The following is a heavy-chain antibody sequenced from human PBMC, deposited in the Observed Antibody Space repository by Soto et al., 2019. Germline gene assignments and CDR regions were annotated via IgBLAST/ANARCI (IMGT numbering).Heavy chain of an antibody. CDR1: GFSLSNARMG. Sequence: QVTLKESGPVLVKPTETLTLTCTVSGFSLSNARMGVTWIRQPPGKALEWLAHIFSNDEKSYSTSLKSRLTISKDTSNSQVVLTMTNMDPVDTGTYYCARINDFLTGFDYWGQGTLGTVSS. V-gene: IGHV2-26*01. CDR2: IFSNDEK. D-gene: IGHD3-9*01. J-gene: IGHJ4*02. CDR3: ARINDFLTGFDY.